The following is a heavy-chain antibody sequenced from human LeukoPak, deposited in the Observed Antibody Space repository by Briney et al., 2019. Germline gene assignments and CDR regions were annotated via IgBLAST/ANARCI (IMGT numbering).Heavy chain of an antibody. CDR3: ARDADTSESFSWLDL. J-gene: IGHJ5*02. Sequence: PGGSLRLSCAASGFTFSSYGMHWVRQAPGKGLEWVAVIWYDGSNKYYADSVKGRFTISRDNSKNTLYLQMTTLRAENTAVYYCARDADTSESFSWLDLWGQGTLVTVSS. CDR2: IWYDGSNK. V-gene: IGHV3-33*01. D-gene: IGHD3-22*01. CDR1: GFTFSSYG.